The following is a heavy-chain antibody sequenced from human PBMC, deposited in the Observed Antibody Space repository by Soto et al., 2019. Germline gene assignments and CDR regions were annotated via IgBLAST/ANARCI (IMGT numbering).Heavy chain of an antibody. CDR1: GFSLRTSGVG. V-gene: IGHV2-5*01. CDR2: IYWNDYK. CDR3: AKSGSSGWYGWFDP. Sequence: QITSKESGPTLVNPTQTLTLTCIFSGFSLRTSGVGVGWIRQPPGKALEWLGFIYWNDYKRYSPSLKSRLTITKDTSKNQVVLTMTNMDPVDTATYYCAKSGSSGWYGWFDPWGQGTLVTVSS. J-gene: IGHJ5*02. D-gene: IGHD6-19*01.